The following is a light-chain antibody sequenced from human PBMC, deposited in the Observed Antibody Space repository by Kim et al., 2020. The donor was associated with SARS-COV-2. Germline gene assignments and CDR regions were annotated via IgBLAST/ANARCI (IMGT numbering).Light chain of an antibody. V-gene: IGLV3-19*01. CDR1: SLRNYY. CDR2: GKT. Sequence: SSELTQDPAVSVALGQTVRITCQGDSLRNYYASWYQQKPGQAPVLVIYGKTNRPSGIPDRFSGSSSGNTASLNITGAQAEDEADYYCNSRDSSGNHHVIFGGGTQLTVL. CDR3: NSRDSSGNHHVI. J-gene: IGLJ2*01.